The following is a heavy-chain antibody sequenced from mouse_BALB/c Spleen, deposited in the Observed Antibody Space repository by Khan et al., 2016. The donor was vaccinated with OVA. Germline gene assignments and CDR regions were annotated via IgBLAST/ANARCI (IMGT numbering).Heavy chain of an antibody. CDR2: IDPHYGGL. Sequence: VRLQQSGPELEKPGASVKISCKASGYSFTGYNMNWVKQSNGKSLEWIGNIDPHYGGLSYNQKFKGKATLSVDKSSSTAYMQLKSLTSEDSAVYYCARSTWYVDVWGAGTTVTVSS. CDR1: GYSFTGYN. V-gene: IGHV1-39*01. J-gene: IGHJ1*01. CDR3: ARSTWYVDV.